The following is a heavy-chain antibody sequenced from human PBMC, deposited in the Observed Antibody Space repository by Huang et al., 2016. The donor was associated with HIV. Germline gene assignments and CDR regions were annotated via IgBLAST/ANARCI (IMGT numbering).Heavy chain of an antibody. CDR2: IIPMAGTT. Sequence: QVQLVQSGAEVKKPGSSVKVSCKASGDSFSGYGINWVRQAPGKGLEWMGGIIPMAGTTNYAQKFQGRVTITADESTTTAYIELNTLRSEDTAMYYCATPHDDSAGWSDAFDIWGQGTLVTVSS. D-gene: IGHD6-19*01. CDR1: GDSFSGYG. V-gene: IGHV1-69*13. J-gene: IGHJ3*02. CDR3: ATPHDDSAGWSDAFDI.